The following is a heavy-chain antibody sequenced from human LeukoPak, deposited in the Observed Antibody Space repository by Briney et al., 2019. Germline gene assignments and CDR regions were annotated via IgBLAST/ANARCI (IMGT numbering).Heavy chain of an antibody. CDR1: GFTFSSYA. D-gene: IGHD2-15*01. Sequence: PGRSLRLSCAASGFTFSSYAMHWVRQAPGKGLEWVAVISYDGSNKYYADSVKGRFTISRDNSKSTLYLQMNSLRAEDTAVYYCARDPRRYCSGGSCYRGWFDPWGQGTLVTVSS. CDR2: ISYDGSNK. CDR3: ARDPRRYCSGGSCYRGWFDP. V-gene: IGHV3-30-3*01. J-gene: IGHJ5*02.